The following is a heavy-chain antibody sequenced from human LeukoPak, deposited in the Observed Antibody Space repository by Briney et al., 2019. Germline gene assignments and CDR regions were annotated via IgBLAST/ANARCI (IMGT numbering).Heavy chain of an antibody. CDR1: GFTFSSYA. Sequence: GRSLRLSCAASGFTFSSYAMHWVRQAPGKGLEWVAVISYDRSNKYYADSVKGRFTISRDNSKNTLYLQVNSLRAEDTAVYYCARSITGTPVEDAFDIWGQGTMVTVSS. CDR2: ISYDRSNK. J-gene: IGHJ3*02. CDR3: ARSITGTPVEDAFDI. V-gene: IGHV3-30-3*01. D-gene: IGHD1-20*01.